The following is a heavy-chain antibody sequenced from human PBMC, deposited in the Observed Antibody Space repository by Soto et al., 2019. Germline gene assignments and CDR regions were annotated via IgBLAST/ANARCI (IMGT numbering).Heavy chain of an antibody. CDR1: GFSLSTSGVG. CDR3: GHKGGGDRILDY. Sequence: SGPTLVNPTQTLTLTCTFSGFSLSTSGVGVGWIRQPPGEALEWLALIYWDDHKHFSPSLESRLTITKDTSKNQVVLTMTNMDPVGTATYYCGHKGGGDRILDYWGQGTLVTVSS. J-gene: IGHJ4*02. V-gene: IGHV2-5*02. D-gene: IGHD3-16*01. CDR2: IYWDDHK.